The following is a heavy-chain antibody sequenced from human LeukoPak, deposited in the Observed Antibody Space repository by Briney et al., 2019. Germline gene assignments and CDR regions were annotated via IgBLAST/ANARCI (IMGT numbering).Heavy chain of an antibody. CDR1: GGSISSYY. Sequence: SETLSLTCTVSGGSISSYYWSWIRQPPGKGLEWIGFIYYSGSTTYNPSLKSRVTISVDTSKNQFSLKLSSVTAADTAVYYCARGLIAAAGVNPDNWGQGTLVTASS. J-gene: IGHJ4*02. D-gene: IGHD6-13*01. CDR3: ARGLIAAAGVNPDN. CDR2: IYYSGST. V-gene: IGHV4-59*01.